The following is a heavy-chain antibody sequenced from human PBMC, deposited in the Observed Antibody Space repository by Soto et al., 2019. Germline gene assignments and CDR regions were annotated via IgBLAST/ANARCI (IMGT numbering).Heavy chain of an antibody. Sequence: PSETLSLTCAVYGGSFSGYYWSWIRQPPGKGLEWIGEINHSGSTNYNPSLKSRVTIPVDTSKNQFSLKLSSVTAADTAVYYCAASIVATIPSFDYWGQGTLVTVSS. V-gene: IGHV4-34*01. CDR2: INHSGST. J-gene: IGHJ4*02. D-gene: IGHD5-12*01. CDR1: GGSFSGYY. CDR3: AASIVATIPSFDY.